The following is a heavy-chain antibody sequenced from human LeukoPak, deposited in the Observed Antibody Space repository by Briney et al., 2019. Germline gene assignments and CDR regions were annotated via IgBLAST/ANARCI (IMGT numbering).Heavy chain of an antibody. J-gene: IGHJ6*02. CDR2: ISAYNGNT. CDR1: GYTFTSHG. D-gene: IGHD3-10*01. V-gene: IGHV1-18*01. CDR3: ASSNYGSGSYNPAYYYYYGMDV. Sequence: ASVKVSCKASGYTFTSHGISWVRQAPGQGLEWMGWISAYNGNTNYAQKLQGRVTMTTDTSTSTAYMELRSLRSDDTAVYYCASSNYGSGSYNPAYYYYYGMDVWGQGTTVTVSS.